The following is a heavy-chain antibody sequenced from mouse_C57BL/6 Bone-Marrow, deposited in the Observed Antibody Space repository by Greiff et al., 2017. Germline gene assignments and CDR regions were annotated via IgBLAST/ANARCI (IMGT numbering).Heavy chain of an antibody. CDR2: IWGVGST. D-gene: IGHD2-3*01. CDR1: GFSLTSYG. CDR3: AREDGYSPYAMDY. Sequence: VQGVESGPGLVAPSQSLSITCTVSGFSLTSYGVDWVRQSPGKGLEWLGVIWGVGSTNYNSALKSRLSISKDNSKSQVFLKMNRLQTDDTAMYYCAREDGYSPYAMDYWGQGTSVTVSS. V-gene: IGHV2-6*01. J-gene: IGHJ4*01.